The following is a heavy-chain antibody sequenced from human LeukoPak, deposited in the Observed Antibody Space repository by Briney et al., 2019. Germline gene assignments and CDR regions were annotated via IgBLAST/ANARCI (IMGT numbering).Heavy chain of an antibody. D-gene: IGHD3-22*01. CDR3: AKDSTEDYYDSSGYQFFDY. V-gene: IGHV3-11*01. J-gene: IGHJ4*02. CDR2: ISSSGSTI. CDR1: GFTFSDYY. Sequence: GGSLRLSCAASGFTFSDYYMSWIRQAPGKGLEWVSYISSSGSTIYYADSVKGRFTISRDNAKNSLYLQMNSLRAEDTAVYYCAKDSTEDYYDSSGYQFFDYWSQGTLVTVSS.